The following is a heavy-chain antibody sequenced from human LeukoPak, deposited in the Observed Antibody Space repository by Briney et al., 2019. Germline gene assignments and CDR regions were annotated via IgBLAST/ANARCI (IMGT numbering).Heavy chain of an antibody. CDR1: GFTFSNYA. CDR2: VSGSGGST. CDR3: AKDQNSGSGSYSNFDY. Sequence: GGSLRLSCAASGFTFSNYAMSWVRQAPGKGLEWVSGVSGSGGSTYYADSVKGRFTISRDNSRNTLYLQMNNLRAEDTALYYCAKDQNSGSGSYSNFDYWGQGTLVTVSS. J-gene: IGHJ4*02. D-gene: IGHD3-10*01. V-gene: IGHV3-23*01.